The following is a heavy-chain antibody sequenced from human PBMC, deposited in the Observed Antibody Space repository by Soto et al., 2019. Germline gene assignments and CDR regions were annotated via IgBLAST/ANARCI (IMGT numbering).Heavy chain of an antibody. V-gene: IGHV1-2*02. CDR3: ARVSVDVPE. J-gene: IGHJ4*02. CDR2: IDPKSGGT. D-gene: IGHD5-12*01. CDR1: GPTFIAYY. Sequence: QLVQSGAEVKKPGASVSVSCKTSGPTFIAYYIPWEQRSPGQGLEWMGWIDPKSGGTTYEQKFLGRVNKTRDTSINTAYMDLNRLTSDYTAVYYCARVSVDVPEWGQGTLITVSS.